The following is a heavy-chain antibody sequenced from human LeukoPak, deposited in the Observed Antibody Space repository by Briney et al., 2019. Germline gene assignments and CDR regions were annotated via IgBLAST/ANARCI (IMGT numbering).Heavy chain of an antibody. CDR1: GFTFSSYW. CDR2: IKQDGSEK. CDR3: ARVGLVVFYYYGMDV. Sequence: GGSLRLSCAASGFTFSSYWMSWVRQAPGKGLEWVANIKQDGSEKYYVDSVKGRFTISRDNAKNSLYLQMNSLRAEDTAVYYCARVGLVVFYYYGMDVWGQGTTVTVSS. D-gene: IGHD3/OR15-3a*01. J-gene: IGHJ6*02. V-gene: IGHV3-7*01.